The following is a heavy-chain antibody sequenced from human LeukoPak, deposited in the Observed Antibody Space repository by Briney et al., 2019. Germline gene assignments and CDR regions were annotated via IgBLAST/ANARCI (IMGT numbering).Heavy chain of an antibody. CDR3: ARGGGYSSGLSY. CDR1: GGSFSGYY. D-gene: IGHD6-19*01. CDR2: INHSGST. V-gene: IGHV4-34*01. Sequence: TSETLSLTCTVYGGSFSGYYWSWIRQPPGKGLEWIGEINHSGSTKYNPSLKSRVTISVDTSRNQFSLNLSSVTAADTAVYYCARGGGYSSGLSYWGQGALVTVSS. J-gene: IGHJ4*02.